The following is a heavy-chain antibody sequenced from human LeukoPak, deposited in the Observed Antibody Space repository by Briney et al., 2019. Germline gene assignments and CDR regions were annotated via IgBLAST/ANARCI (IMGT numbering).Heavy chain of an antibody. J-gene: IGHJ4*02. CDR2: IQTDGRTR. V-gene: IGHV3-74*01. D-gene: IGHD3-10*01. Sequence: GGSLRLSCAASGFSFSNYWMHWVRHVPGKGLVWVSRIQTDGRTRNYADSVKGRFTISRDNAKNTLFLQMDSLRAEDTAVYYCATDLVLGSGSLGYWGQGALVTVSS. CDR1: GFSFSNYW. CDR3: ATDLVLGSGSLGY.